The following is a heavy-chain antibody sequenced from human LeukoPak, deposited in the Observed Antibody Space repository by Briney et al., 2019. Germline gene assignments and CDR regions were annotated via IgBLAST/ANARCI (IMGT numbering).Heavy chain of an antibody. Sequence: PGRSLRLSCVASGFTFDDYAMHWVRQAPGKGLEWVSGISWNSGLIVYADSVKGRFTISRDNAKNAVYLQMNSLRPEDTALYYCTRDSNPPHWGQGALVTVSS. V-gene: IGHV3-9*01. CDR1: GFTFDDYA. J-gene: IGHJ4*02. CDR3: TRDSNPPH. CDR2: ISWNSGLI.